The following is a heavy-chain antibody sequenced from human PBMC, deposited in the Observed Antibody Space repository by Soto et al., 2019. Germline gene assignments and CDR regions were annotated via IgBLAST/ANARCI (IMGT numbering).Heavy chain of an antibody. V-gene: IGHV3-11*01. Sequence: QVQLVESGGGLVKPGGSLRLSCTASGFTFSNYYMSWIRQAPGKGLEWVSYISSSGGNTIYYTDSVKGRFTISRDNAKNSLYLQMNSLRAEDTAVYYCARVRYYGSGSYSSDYWGQGTLVTVSS. D-gene: IGHD3-10*01. CDR2: ISSSGGNTI. J-gene: IGHJ4*02. CDR3: ARVRYYGSGSYSSDY. CDR1: GFTFSNYY.